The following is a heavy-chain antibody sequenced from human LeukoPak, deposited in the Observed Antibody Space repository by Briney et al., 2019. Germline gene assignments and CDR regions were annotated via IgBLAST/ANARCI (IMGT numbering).Heavy chain of an antibody. Sequence: GGSLRLSYAASGYNLHTYDLHWVRQPTGKGLAWVSSIGSNGATFYAGAVKGRFAISRENAKNSLYLQMDSLRAGDTSVYYCVRGGEIGFDYWGQGTLVTVSS. D-gene: IGHD3-16*01. CDR3: VRGGEIGFDY. CDR1: GYNLHTYD. CDR2: IGSNGAT. J-gene: IGHJ4*02. V-gene: IGHV3-13*01.